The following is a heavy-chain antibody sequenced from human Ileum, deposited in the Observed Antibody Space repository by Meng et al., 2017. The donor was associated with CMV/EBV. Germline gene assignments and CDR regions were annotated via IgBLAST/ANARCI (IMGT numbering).Heavy chain of an antibody. CDR2: VFWDGDK. V-gene: IGHV2-5*02. CDR3: ARTAKARTSYYDTYDY. J-gene: IGHJ4*02. D-gene: IGHD3-16*01. Sequence: QITLKKSGPTVVKPTQTLTLTCTLSGFSFTRGVGVGWIRQPPGKALEWLAVVFWDGDKHYSPSVKGRLTIIKDTSKNVVFLTMTNMDPVDTGTYYCARTAKARTSYYDTYDYWGQGTLVTVSS. CDR1: GFSFTRGVG.